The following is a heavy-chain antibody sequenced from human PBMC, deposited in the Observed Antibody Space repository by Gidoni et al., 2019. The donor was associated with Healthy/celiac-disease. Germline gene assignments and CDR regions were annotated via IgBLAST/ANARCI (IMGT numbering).Heavy chain of an antibody. V-gene: IGHV3-33*01. Sequence: QVQLVESGGGVVQPGRSLRLSCAASGFTFSSYGMHRVRQAPGKGLEWVAVIWYDGSNKYYADSVKGRFTISRDNSKNTLYLQMNSLRAEDTAVYYCARDPPVGATDYWGQGTLVTVSS. J-gene: IGHJ4*02. CDR3: ARDPPVGATDY. CDR2: IWYDGSNK. CDR1: GFTFSSYG. D-gene: IGHD1-26*01.